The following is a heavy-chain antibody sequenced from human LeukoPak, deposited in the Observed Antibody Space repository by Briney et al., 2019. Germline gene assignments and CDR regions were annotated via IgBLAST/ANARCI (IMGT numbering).Heavy chain of an antibody. Sequence: YPSETLSLTCTVSGGSISSYYWSWIRQPPGKGLEWIGSIYYSGSTYYNPSLKSRVTMSVDTSKNQFSLKLSSVTAADTAVYYCARDPTIFGVVDAFDIWGQGTMVTVSS. V-gene: IGHV4-59*12. J-gene: IGHJ3*02. CDR1: GGSISSYY. D-gene: IGHD3-3*01. CDR3: ARDPTIFGVVDAFDI. CDR2: IYYSGST.